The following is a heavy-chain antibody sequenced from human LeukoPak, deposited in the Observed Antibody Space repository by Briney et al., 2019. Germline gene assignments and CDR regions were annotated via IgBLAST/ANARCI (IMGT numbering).Heavy chain of an antibody. CDR3: ARGEGGYDSSGYYYVSFDY. CDR2: ISAYNGNT. CDR1: GYTFTSYG. Sequence: ASVKVSCKASGYTFTSYGISWVRQAPGQGLEWMGWISAYNGNTNYAQKLQGRVTMTTDTSTSTAYMELRSLRSDDTAVYYCARGEGGYDSSGYYYVSFDYWGQGTLVTVSS. J-gene: IGHJ4*02. D-gene: IGHD3-22*01. V-gene: IGHV1-18*01.